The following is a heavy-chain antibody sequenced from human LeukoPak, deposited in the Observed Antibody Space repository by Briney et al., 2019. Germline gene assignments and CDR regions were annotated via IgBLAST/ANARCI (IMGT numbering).Heavy chain of an antibody. V-gene: IGHV4-4*07. J-gene: IGHJ4*02. CDR3: ARLPGYSSGGDY. Sequence: SETLSLTCFVSGGSISGHYWSWIRQPAGKGLEWIGRFYTSGSPSYNPSLKSRVTMSVDTSRNQFSLKLTSVTAADTAVYYCARLPGYSSGGDYRGQGTLVTVSS. CDR2: FYTSGSP. D-gene: IGHD6-19*01. CDR1: GGSISGHY.